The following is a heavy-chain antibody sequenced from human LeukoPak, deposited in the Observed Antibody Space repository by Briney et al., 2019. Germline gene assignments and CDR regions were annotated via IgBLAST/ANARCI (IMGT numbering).Heavy chain of an antibody. Sequence: GGSLRLSCAASGFTFDDYAMHWVRQAPGKGLEWVSGISWNSGSIGYADSVKGRFTTSRDNAKNSLYLQMNSLRAEDTALYYCAKDFYYDILTGYSLDYWGQGTLVTVSS. CDR3: AKDFYYDILTGYSLDY. D-gene: IGHD3-9*01. J-gene: IGHJ4*02. CDR1: GFTFDDYA. CDR2: ISWNSGSI. V-gene: IGHV3-9*01.